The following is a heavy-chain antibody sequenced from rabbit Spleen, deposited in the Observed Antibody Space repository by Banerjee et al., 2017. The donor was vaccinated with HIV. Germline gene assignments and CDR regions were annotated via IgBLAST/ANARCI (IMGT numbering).Heavy chain of an antibody. CDR2: IAGSSSGFT. CDR3: ARSTYGYDDYADLYYAAMDL. Sequence: QSLEESGGDLIKPGASLTLTCTASGFSFSNSDYMCWVRQAPGKGLEWISCIAGSSSGFTYSATWAKGRFTCSKTSSTTVTLQMTSLTVADTATYFCARSTYGYDDYADLYYAAMDLWGPGTLVTVS. D-gene: IGHD6-1*01. V-gene: IGHV1S40*01. CDR1: GFSFSNSDY. J-gene: IGHJ6*01.